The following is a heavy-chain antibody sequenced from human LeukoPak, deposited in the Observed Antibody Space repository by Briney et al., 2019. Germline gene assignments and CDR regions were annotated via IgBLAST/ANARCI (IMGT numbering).Heavy chain of an antibody. CDR1: GFTFSSYW. V-gene: IGHV3-7*01. CDR3: ARDLCSSTSCYVGVRFDP. CDR2: IKQDGSEK. J-gene: IGHJ5*02. Sequence: GGSLRLSCAASGFTFSSYWMSWVHQAPGKGLEWVANIKQDGSEKYYVDSVKGRFTISRDNAKNSLYLQMNSLRAEDTAVYYCARDLCSSTSCYVGVRFDPWGQGTLATVSS. D-gene: IGHD2-2*01.